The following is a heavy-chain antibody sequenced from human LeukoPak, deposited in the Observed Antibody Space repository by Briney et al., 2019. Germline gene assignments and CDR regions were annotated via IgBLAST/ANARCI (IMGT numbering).Heavy chain of an antibody. D-gene: IGHD3-10*01. CDR3: ARARYGSGGYFFDF. V-gene: IGHV3-7*04. Sequence: GGSLRLSCAASGFNFNSFWMSWVRQAPGKGLECVANIKQDGSEIYFADSVKGRFTISRDNARSSLFLQMNNLRGEDTAVYYCARARYGSGGYFFDFWGQGTLVTVSP. CDR2: IKQDGSEI. CDR1: GFNFNSFW. J-gene: IGHJ4*02.